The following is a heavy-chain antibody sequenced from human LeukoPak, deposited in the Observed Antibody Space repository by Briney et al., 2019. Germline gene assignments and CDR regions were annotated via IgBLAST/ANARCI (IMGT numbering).Heavy chain of an antibody. D-gene: IGHD3-22*01. CDR3: TRAPKLVGYFSVDY. Sequence: GGSLRLSCAASGFTFNSYSMNWVRQAPGKGLEWVSYISSNSSTIYFADSVKGRFNISRDNGKNSLYLQMDNLRVEDTAVYYCTRAPKLVGYFSVDYWGQGTLVTVSP. CDR2: ISSNSSTI. V-gene: IGHV3-48*04. CDR1: GFTFNSYS. J-gene: IGHJ4*02.